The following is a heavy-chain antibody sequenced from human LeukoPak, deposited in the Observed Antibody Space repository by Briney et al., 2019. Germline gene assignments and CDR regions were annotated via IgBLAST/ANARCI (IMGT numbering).Heavy chain of an antibody. CDR2: INPGGGNT. J-gene: IGHJ3*02. CDR3: ARIRDGYNDAYDI. D-gene: IGHD5-24*01. V-gene: IGHV1-46*01. CDR1: GYTFTNYY. Sequence: ASVKVSCKASGYTFTNYYIHWVRQAPGQGLEWMGLINPGGGNTNYAQNFQGRVAMTRDTSASTVYMELSSLRSEDTAIYYCARIRDGYNDAYDIWGQGTVVTVPS.